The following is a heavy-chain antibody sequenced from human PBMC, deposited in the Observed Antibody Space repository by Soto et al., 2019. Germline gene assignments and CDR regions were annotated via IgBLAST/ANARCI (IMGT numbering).Heavy chain of an antibody. CDR2: ISTYNGDT. CDR3: ARQGSWPYYYYGLDA. Sequence: QVQLVQSGPEVRKPGASVKVSCEASGYTFTTSGISWVRQVPGQGLEWMGWISTYNGDTNSAQNFQGRVLMTAATSTATAYMELMSLKSDDTAVYYCARQGSWPYYYYGLDAWGQGTTVTVSS. V-gene: IGHV1-18*01. CDR1: GYTFTTSG. J-gene: IGHJ6*02. D-gene: IGHD1-26*01.